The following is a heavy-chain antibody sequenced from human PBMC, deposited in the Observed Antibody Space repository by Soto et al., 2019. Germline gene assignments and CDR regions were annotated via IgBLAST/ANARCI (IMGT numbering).Heavy chain of an antibody. V-gene: IGHV4-59*12. Sequence: QVQLQESGPGLVKPSETLSLTCTVSGGSISDYYWSWIRQPPGKGLEWIGYISDSGSTSYSPSLKSRVTISVDTSKNQFSLNLRSVTAADTAVYYCARGGGWHDGDYYAMDVW. J-gene: IGHJ6*01. D-gene: IGHD6-19*01. CDR3: ARGGGWHDGDYYAMDV. CDR2: ISDSGST. CDR1: GGSISDYY.